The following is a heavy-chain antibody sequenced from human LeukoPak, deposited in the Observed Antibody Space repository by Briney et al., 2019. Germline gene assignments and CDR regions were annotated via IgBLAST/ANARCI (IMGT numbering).Heavy chain of an antibody. J-gene: IGHJ3*02. CDR2: IYPGDSDT. CDR1: GYSFTSYW. CDR3: ARLGGGITIFGAVISPFDI. D-gene: IGHD3-3*01. Sequence: GESLKISCKGSGYSFTSYWIGWVRQMPGKGLEWMGIIYPGDSDTRYSPSFQGQVTISADKSISTAYLQWSSLKASDTAMYYCARLGGGITIFGAVISPFDIWGQGTMVTVSS. V-gene: IGHV5-51*01.